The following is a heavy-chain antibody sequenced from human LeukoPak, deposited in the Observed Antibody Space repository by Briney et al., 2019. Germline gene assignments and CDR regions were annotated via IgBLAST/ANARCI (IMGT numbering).Heavy chain of an antibody. CDR3: TTADRYFDWLSGSY. Sequence: PGGSLRLSCAVSGFTFSNAWMSWVRQAPGKGLEWLGRIKSKTYGGTTDYAAPVKGRFTIPTDDSKNMVHLQMNSLKTDDTAVYYCTTADRYFDWLSGSYWGQGTLVTVSS. V-gene: IGHV3-15*01. J-gene: IGHJ4*02. D-gene: IGHD3-9*01. CDR2: IKSKTYGGTT. CDR1: GFTFSNAW.